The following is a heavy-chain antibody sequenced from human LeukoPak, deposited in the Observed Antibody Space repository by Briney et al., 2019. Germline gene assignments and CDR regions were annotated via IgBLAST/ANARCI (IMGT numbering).Heavy chain of an antibody. Sequence: GASVTVSFKASGYTFTGYYMHWVRQAPGQGREGMGWINLNSGGTNYAQKFQGRVTMTRATSISTAYMELSRLRSDDTAVYYCARGGSRYGGNNWFDPWGQGTLVTVSS. CDR2: INLNSGGT. J-gene: IGHJ5*02. V-gene: IGHV1-2*02. CDR1: GYTFTGYY. D-gene: IGHD3-16*01. CDR3: ARGGSRYGGNNWFDP.